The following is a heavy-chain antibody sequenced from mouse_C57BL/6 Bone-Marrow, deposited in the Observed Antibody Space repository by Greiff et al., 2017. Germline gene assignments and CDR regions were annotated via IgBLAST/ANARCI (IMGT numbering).Heavy chain of an antibody. CDR1: GYSFTDYN. D-gene: IGHD1-1*01. J-gene: IGHJ2*01. Sequence: VHVKQSGPELVKPGASVKISCKASGYSFTDYNMNWVKQSTGKSLEWIGEINTNYGTTSSNQKFKGKATLTVDQSSSTAYMQLNSLTSEDSAVYFCARFITTGSFDYGGQGTTLTVSS. CDR3: ARFITTGSFDY. V-gene: IGHV1-39*01. CDR2: INTNYGTT.